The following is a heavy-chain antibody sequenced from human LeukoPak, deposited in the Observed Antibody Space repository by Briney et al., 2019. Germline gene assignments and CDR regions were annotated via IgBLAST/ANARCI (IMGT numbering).Heavy chain of an antibody. Sequence: GASVKVSCKASGYTFTSYGISWVRQAPGQGLEWMGWINADNGNTRYAQKLQGRVTMTTDTSTTTAYMDLRSLRSDDTAVYYCARDADGSGTLLDYWGQGTLVTVS. CDR2: INADNGNT. D-gene: IGHD3-10*01. CDR3: ARDADGSGTLLDY. V-gene: IGHV1-18*01. J-gene: IGHJ4*02. CDR1: GYTFTSYG.